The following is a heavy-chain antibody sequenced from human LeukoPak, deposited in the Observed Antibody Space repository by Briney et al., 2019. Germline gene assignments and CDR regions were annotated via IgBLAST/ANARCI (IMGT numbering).Heavy chain of an antibody. J-gene: IGHJ4*02. CDR2: IKSKTDGGTT. CDR1: GFTFSNAW. D-gene: IGHD3-16*01. V-gene: IGHV3-15*01. CDR3: TTDPLDLGGGSAFDY. Sequence: GGSLRLSCAASGFTFSNAWMNWVRQAPGKGLEWVGRIKSKTDGGTTDYAAPVKGRFTISRDDSKNTLFLQMNSLKTEDTAFYYCTTDPLDLGGGSAFDYWGQGTLVTVSS.